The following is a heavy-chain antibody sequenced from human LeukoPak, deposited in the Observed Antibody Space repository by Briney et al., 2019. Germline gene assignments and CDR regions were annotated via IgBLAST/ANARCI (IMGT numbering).Heavy chain of an antibody. CDR1: GFTFSGYW. D-gene: IGHD1/OR15-1a*01. Sequence: QPGGSLRLSYAASGFTFSGYWMHWARQSPGKGLVWVSCINGDGSDTRYADSVKGRFTISRDNAKNTLYLQMNSLRVEDTAVYYCARDPRNKGFDPWGQGTLVTVSS. CDR3: ARDPRNKGFDP. V-gene: IGHV3-74*01. CDR2: INGDGSDT. J-gene: IGHJ5*02.